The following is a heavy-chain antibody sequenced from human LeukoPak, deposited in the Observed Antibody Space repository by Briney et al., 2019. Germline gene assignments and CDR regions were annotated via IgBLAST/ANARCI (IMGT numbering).Heavy chain of an antibody. CDR2: IRYDGNIK. Sequence: GGPLRLSCSASGFTFSNYDMHWVRQAPGKGLEWVTFIRYDGNIKYFADSVKGRFTISRDNSKNTLYVQLNSLRAEDTAVYYCARGGYCTGGTCYGWDFFDYWGQGTLVTVSS. J-gene: IGHJ4*02. D-gene: IGHD2-15*01. CDR3: ARGGYCTGGTCYGWDFFDY. V-gene: IGHV3-30*02. CDR1: GFTFSNYD.